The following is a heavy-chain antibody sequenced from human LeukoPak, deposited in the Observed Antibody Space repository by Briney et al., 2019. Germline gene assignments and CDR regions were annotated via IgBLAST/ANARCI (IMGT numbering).Heavy chain of an antibody. CDR2: IYYSGST. CDR3: ARSTPYDFWSGRGYYYYGMDV. V-gene: IGHV4-59*01. Sequence: SETLSLTCTVSGGSISSYYWSWIRQPPGKGLEWTGYIYYSGSTNYNPSLKSRVTISVDTSKNQFSLKLSSVTAADTAVYYCARSTPYDFWSGRGYYYYGMDVWGQGTTVTVSS. CDR1: GGSISSYY. J-gene: IGHJ6*02. D-gene: IGHD3-3*01.